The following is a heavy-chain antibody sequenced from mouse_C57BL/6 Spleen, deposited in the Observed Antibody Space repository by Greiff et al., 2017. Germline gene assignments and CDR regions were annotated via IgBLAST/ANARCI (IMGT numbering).Heavy chain of an antibody. CDR2: INPGSGGT. J-gene: IGHJ1*03. Sequence: VQLQPSGAELVRPGTSVKVSCKASGYAFTNYLIEWVKQRPGQGLEWIGVINPGSGGTNYNEKFKGKATLTADKSSSTAYMQLSSLTSEDSAVYFCARSSITTDWYFDVWGTGTTVTVSS. V-gene: IGHV1-54*01. CDR1: GYAFTNYL. D-gene: IGHD1-1*01. CDR3: ARSSITTDWYFDV.